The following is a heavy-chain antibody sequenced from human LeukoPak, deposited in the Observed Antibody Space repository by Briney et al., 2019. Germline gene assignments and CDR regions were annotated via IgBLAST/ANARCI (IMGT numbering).Heavy chain of an antibody. CDR3: ARGRTTVYYYYYMDV. CDR1: GYTFTSYD. D-gene: IGHD4-11*01. Sequence: GASVKVSCEASGYTFTSYDINWVRQATGQGLEWMGWMNPNSGNTGYAQKFQGRVTITRNTSISTAYMELSSLRSEDTAVYYCARGRTTVYYYYYMDVWGKGTTVTVSS. J-gene: IGHJ6*03. CDR2: MNPNSGNT. V-gene: IGHV1-8*03.